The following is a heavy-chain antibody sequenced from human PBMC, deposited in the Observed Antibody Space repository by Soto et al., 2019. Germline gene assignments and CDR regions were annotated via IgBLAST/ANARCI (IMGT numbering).Heavy chain of an antibody. D-gene: IGHD2-2*01. CDR3: ARRYCSSTSCPVSFMDV. CDR1: GGTFSSYA. V-gene: IGHV1-69*06. CDR2: IIPIFGTA. J-gene: IGHJ6*02. Sequence: ASVKVSCKASGGTFSSYAISWVRQAPGQGLEWMGGIIPIFGTANYAQKFQGRVTITADKSTSTAYMELSSLRSEDTAVYYCARRYCSSTSCPVSFMDVWGQGTTVTVSS.